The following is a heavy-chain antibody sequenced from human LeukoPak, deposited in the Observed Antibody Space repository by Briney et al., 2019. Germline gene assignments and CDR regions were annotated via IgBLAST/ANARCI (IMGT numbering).Heavy chain of an antibody. J-gene: IGHJ4*02. CDR2: IYHSGST. Sequence: PSETLSLTCTVSGGSISSYYWSWIRQPPGKGLEWIGYIYHSGSTNYNPSLKSRITISVDTSKNQFSLKLSSVTAADTAVYYCARIGHEDYYFDYWGQGTLVTVSS. CDR1: GGSISSYY. CDR3: ARIGHEDYYFDY. V-gene: IGHV4-59*01.